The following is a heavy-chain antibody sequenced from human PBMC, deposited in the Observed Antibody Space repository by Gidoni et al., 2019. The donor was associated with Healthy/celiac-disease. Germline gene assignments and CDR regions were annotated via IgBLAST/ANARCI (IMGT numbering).Heavy chain of an antibody. Sequence: QVQLVESGGGVVKPGRSLRLSCAASGFTFSSYGMHWVRQAPGKGLEWVAVIWYDGSNKYYADSVKGRFTISRDNSKNTLYLQMNSLRAEDTAVYYCARDSTVDQDNYFDYWGQGTLVTVSS. V-gene: IGHV3-33*01. CDR1: GFTFSSYG. J-gene: IGHJ4*02. CDR3: ARDSTVDQDNYFDY. CDR2: IWYDGSNK. D-gene: IGHD4-4*01.